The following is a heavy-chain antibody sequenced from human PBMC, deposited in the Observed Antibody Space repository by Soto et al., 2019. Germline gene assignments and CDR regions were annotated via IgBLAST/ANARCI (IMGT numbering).Heavy chain of an antibody. V-gene: IGHV3-23*01. CDR1: GFTFTNYA. J-gene: IGHJ3*01. CDR2: IGGRGNSA. D-gene: IGHD5-12*01. Sequence: QPGGSLRLSCAASGFTFTNYAMNWVRQAPGMGLEWVSVIGGRGNSAYYADSVQGRFTISRDNSKNTLSLQMSSLTADDTAIYYCVREGRGSFDFWGRGTMVTVSS. CDR3: VREGRGSFDF.